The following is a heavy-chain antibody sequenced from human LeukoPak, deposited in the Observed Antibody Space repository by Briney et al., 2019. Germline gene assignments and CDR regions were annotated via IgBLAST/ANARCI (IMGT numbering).Heavy chain of an antibody. V-gene: IGHV3-23*01. CDR3: AKFSSSGWSRSTNK. Sequence: GGSLRLSCVASGFTFSSYAMGWVRQAAGKGLEWVSDISSSGGTTYYADSVKGRVTISRDNSKKTLYLQMNSLRPEDTAVYYCAKFSSSGWSRSTNKWGQGTLVTVSS. CDR1: GFTFSSYA. J-gene: IGHJ4*02. D-gene: IGHD6-19*01. CDR2: ISSSGGTT.